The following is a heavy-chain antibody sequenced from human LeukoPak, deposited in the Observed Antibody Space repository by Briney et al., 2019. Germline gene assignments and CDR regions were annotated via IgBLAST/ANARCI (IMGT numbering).Heavy chain of an antibody. J-gene: IGHJ5*02. D-gene: IGHD6-25*01. CDR1: GFTFSSYW. CDR2: IYPGDSDT. CDR3: ARHLGNGWASWFDP. Sequence: GGSLRLSCAASGFTFSSYWMSWVRQAPGKGLEWMGIIYPGDSDTRYSPSFQGQVTISADKSISTAYLQWSSLKASDTAMYYCARHLGNGWASWFDPWGQGTLVTVSS. V-gene: IGHV5-51*01.